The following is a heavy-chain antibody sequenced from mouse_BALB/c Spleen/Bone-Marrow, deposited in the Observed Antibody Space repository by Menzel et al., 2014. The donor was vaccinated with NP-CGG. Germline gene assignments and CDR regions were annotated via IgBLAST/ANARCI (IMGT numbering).Heavy chain of an antibody. J-gene: IGHJ4*01. CDR1: GYTFTDNW. CDR3: ARGGHDFSLDY. V-gene: IGHV1-69*01. Sequence: QVQLQQSGAELGMPGASVKMSCKASGYTFTDNWIYWVKQRPGQGLEWIRAIDTSDSYTNYNQKFMGKASLTVDASSSTAYMQVSSLTSDDSAVYYCARGGHDFSLDYWGQGTSVTVSS. D-gene: IGHD2-4*01. CDR2: IDTSDSYT.